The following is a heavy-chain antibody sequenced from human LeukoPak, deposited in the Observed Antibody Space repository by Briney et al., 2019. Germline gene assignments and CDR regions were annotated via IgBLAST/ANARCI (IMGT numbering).Heavy chain of an antibody. CDR2: ISGFGAST. D-gene: IGHD1-26*01. V-gene: IGHV3-23*01. CDR3: ARDYSGGWNDY. CDR1: GFTFRNYA. Sequence: GGSLRLSCVASGFTFRNYAMTWVRQTPGKGLQWVSYISGFGASTFYADSVKGRFTISRDNSKNTLYLQMNSLRAEDTAVYYCARDYSGGWNDYWGQGIRVTVSS. J-gene: IGHJ4*02.